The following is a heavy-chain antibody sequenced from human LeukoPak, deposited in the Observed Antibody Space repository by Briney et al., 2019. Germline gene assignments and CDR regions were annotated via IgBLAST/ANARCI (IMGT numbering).Heavy chain of an antibody. D-gene: IGHD3-3*01. CDR3: ARGRSITIFGVVITPSSGYYYMDV. CDR1: GYTFTSYG. Sequence: ASVKVSCKASGYTFTSYGISWMRQAPGQGLEWMGWISAYNGNTNYAQKFQGRVTITRNTSISTAYMELSSLRSEDTAVYYCARGRSITIFGVVITPSSGYYYMDVWGKGTTVTVSS. J-gene: IGHJ6*03. CDR2: ISAYNGNT. V-gene: IGHV1-18*01.